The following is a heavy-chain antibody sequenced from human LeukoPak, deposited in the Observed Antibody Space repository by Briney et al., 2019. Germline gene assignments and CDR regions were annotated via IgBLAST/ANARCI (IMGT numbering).Heavy chain of an antibody. CDR1: GGSISNYY. CDR2: IYYSGST. Sequence: SETLSLTCTVSGGSISNYYWSWIRQPPGKGLEWIGYIYYSGSTNYNPSLKSRVTISVDTSKNQFSLKLSSVTAADTAVYYCARRTSYGGVFDYWGQGTLVTVSS. J-gene: IGHJ4*02. V-gene: IGHV4-59*08. D-gene: IGHD5-18*01. CDR3: ARRTSYGGVFDY.